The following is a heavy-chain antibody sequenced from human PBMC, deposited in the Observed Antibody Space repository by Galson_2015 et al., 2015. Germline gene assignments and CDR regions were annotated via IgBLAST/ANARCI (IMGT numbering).Heavy chain of an antibody. V-gene: IGHV3-23*01. D-gene: IGHD1-1*01. J-gene: IGHJ4*02. CDR3: ARDARNRYNWNQGYFDY. Sequence: SLRLSCAPSGFTFSSHTMSWVRQAPGEGLEWVSVVSGGGGPTYYADSVKGRFTVSRDNSKNTLYLQMNSLRAEDTAVYYCARDARNRYNWNQGYFDYWGQGTLVTVSS. CDR1: GFTFSSHT. CDR2: VSGGGGPT.